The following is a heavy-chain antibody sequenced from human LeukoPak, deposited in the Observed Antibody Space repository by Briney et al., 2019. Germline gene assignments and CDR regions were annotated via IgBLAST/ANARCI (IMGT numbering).Heavy chain of an antibody. CDR1: CVTFSEYC. J-gene: IGHJ5*02. D-gene: IGHD6-19*01. Sequence: GGSLRLSCAPSCVTFSEYCMNWVRQSPGKGLEWVSYICTTGSAIYYADSVKGRFTISRENAKNSLYLQMNSLRDEDTADYYRAIGENSRGWYWFDPWGQGTLVTVSS. CDR3: AIGENSRGWYWFDP. V-gene: IGHV3-48*02. CDR2: ICTTGSAI.